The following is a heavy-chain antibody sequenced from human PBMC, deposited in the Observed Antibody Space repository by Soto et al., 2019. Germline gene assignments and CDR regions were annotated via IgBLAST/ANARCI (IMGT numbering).Heavy chain of an antibody. V-gene: IGHV1-2*02. CDR2: INTNSGGT. CDR3: ARAISGFGYAFFDY. CDR1: GYTFNAYH. Sequence: QVQLVQSGAEVKKPGASVKVSCKASGYTFNAYHMYWVRQAPGQGLEWMGWINTNSGGTSYAQKFQGRVTMTRDTSTSTVYMEMGNLRSDDTALYYCARAISGFGYAFFDYWGQGTLVTVSS. J-gene: IGHJ4*02. D-gene: IGHD3-10*01.